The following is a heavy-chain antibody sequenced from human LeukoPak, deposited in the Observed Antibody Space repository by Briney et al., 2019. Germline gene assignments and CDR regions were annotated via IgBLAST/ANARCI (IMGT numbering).Heavy chain of an antibody. CDR3: ARVAGEWELLLWFDP. J-gene: IGHJ5*02. CDR1: GYTFTGYY. CDR2: INPNSGGT. V-gene: IGHV1-2*02. Sequence: GASVKVSCKASGYTFTGYYMHWVRQAPGQGLEWMGWINPNSGGTNYAQKFQGRVTMTRDTSISTAYMELSRLRSDDTAVYYCARVAGEWELLLWFDPWGQGTLVTVSS. D-gene: IGHD1-26*01.